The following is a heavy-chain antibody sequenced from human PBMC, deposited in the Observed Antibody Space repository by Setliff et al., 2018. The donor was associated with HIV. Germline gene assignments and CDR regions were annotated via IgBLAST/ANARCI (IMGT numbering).Heavy chain of an antibody. CDR2: IFRGVTT. J-gene: IGHJ4*02. CDR1: GYPIIEAYY. CDR3: ATYIVSPTKGHY. D-gene: IGHD5-12*01. Sequence: SETLSLTCAVSGYPIIEAYYWLWIRQSPTKGLEYIGIIFRGVTTYYNPSFRSRVTMSVDTSKNQFSLKMSSVTAADTALYYCATYIVSPTKGHYWGQGTLVTVSS. V-gene: IGHV4-38-2*01.